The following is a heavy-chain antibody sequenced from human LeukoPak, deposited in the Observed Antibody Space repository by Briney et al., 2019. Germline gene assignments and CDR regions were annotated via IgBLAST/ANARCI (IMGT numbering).Heavy chain of an antibody. D-gene: IGHD6-19*01. V-gene: IGHV1-2*02. Sequence: ASVKVSCKASGYTFTGYYMHWVRQAPGQGLEWMRWINPNSGGTNYAQKFQGRVTMTRDTSISTAYMELSRLRSDDTAVYYCARENIAVADAFDIWGQGTMVTVSS. CDR3: ARENIAVADAFDI. J-gene: IGHJ3*02. CDR1: GYTFTGYY. CDR2: INPNSGGT.